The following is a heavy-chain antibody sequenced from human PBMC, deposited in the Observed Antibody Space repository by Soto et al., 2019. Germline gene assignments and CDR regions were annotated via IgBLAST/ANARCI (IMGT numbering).Heavy chain of an antibody. CDR3: ARWDYGYYARFDY. V-gene: IGHV1-8*01. J-gene: IGHJ4*02. D-gene: IGHD4-17*01. CDR2: MNPNSGNT. Sequence: QVQLVQSGAEVKKSGASVKVSCKASGYTFTSHDIDWVRQATGQGLEWMGWMNPNSGNTGYAQKFQGRVTMTRNTSISTAYMELSSLRSEDTAVYYCARWDYGYYARFDYWGQGTLVTVSS. CDR1: GYTFTSHD.